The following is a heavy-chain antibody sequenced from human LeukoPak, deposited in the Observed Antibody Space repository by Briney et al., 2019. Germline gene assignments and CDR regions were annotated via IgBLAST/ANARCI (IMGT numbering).Heavy chain of an antibody. Sequence: ASVKVSCKASGFTFTSYGISWVRQAPGQGPEWMGWISAYNGNTNYAQKLQGRGTMTTDTSTSTVSMELRSLRSDDTAVYYCARDGSSSSFDHWGQGTLVTVAS. CDR3: ARDGSSSSFDH. J-gene: IGHJ4*02. D-gene: IGHD6-6*01. V-gene: IGHV1-18*01. CDR1: GFTFTSYG. CDR2: ISAYNGNT.